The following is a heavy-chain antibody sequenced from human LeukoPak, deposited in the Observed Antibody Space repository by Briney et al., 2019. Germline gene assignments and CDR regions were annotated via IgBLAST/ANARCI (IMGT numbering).Heavy chain of an antibody. V-gene: IGHV3-30*04. CDR3: ARDGSLGELWFGELLSVDP. Sequence: GGSLRLSCAASGFTFSSYAMHWVRQAPGKGLEWVAVISYDGSNKYYADSVKGRFTTSRDNSKNTLYLQMNSLRAEDTAVYYCARDGSLGELWFGELLSVDPWGQGTLVTVSS. D-gene: IGHD3-10*01. CDR2: ISYDGSNK. J-gene: IGHJ5*02. CDR1: GFTFSSYA.